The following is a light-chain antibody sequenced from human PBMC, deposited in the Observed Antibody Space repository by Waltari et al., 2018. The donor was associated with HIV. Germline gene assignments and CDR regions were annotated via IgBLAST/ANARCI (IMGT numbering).Light chain of an antibody. CDR1: QSVRSN. J-gene: IGKJ4*01. V-gene: IGKV3-15*01. Sequence: EIVMTQSPATLSVAPGARATLSCRASQSVRSNFAWYQQKPGQAPRLLIYGPSTRATGIPARFSGSGSGTEFTLTISSLQSEDFAVYYCQQYNNWPLTFGGGTKVEIK. CDR2: GPS. CDR3: QQYNNWPLT.